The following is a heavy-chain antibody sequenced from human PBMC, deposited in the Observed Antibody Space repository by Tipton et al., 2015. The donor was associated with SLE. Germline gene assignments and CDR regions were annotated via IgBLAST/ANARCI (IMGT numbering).Heavy chain of an antibody. J-gene: IGHJ4*02. V-gene: IGHV4-59*11. CDR2: IHHSGNS. D-gene: IGHD1-26*01. Sequence: GLVKPSETLSLSCNVSGGSISSHYWSWIRQPPGKGLEWIGYIHHSGNSNSNPSLKSRVTISINTSKNQFSLKLTSVTAADTAVYFCARGMGFYFDYWGQGNLVTVSS. CDR1: GGSISSHY. CDR3: ARGMGFYFDY.